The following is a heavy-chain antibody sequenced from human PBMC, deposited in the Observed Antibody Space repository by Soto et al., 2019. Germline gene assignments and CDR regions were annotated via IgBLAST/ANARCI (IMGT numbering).Heavy chain of an antibody. D-gene: IGHD1-1*01. Sequence: GGSLRLSCAASGFTFSTYGMHWVRQAPGTGLEWVAVISYDGVNKYYADSVKGRFTISRDNSKNTLYLQMNSLRAEDTAVYYCAKSVYNWNDGFFDYWGQGTLVTVSS. CDR1: GFTFSTYG. CDR3: AKSVYNWNDGFFDY. CDR2: ISYDGVNK. V-gene: IGHV3-30*18. J-gene: IGHJ4*02.